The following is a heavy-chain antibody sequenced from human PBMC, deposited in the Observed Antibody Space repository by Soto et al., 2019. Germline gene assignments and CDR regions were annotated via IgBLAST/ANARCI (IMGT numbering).Heavy chain of an antibody. CDR3: ARESGSQKSGFDP. J-gene: IGHJ5*02. CDR1: GGSISDSSYY. V-gene: IGHV4-39*02. D-gene: IGHD3-10*01. CDR2: MYSSGST. Sequence: PSETLSLTCTVSGGSISDSSYYWGWIRQPPGKGLEWIGNMYSSGSTYYHPSLKSRVTISVDTSKNQVSLNLNSLTAADTAVYYCARESGSQKSGFDPWGQGILVTV.